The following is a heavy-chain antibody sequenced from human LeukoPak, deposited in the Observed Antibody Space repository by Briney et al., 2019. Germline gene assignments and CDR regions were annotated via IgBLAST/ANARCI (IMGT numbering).Heavy chain of an antibody. CDR1: GFTFSDYY. J-gene: IGHJ6*02. V-gene: IGHV3-11*01. CDR3: ARAPSYGDYVFRYYYGMDV. CDR2: ISSSGSTI. D-gene: IGHD4-17*01. Sequence: GGSLRLSCAASGFTFSDYYMSWIRQAPGKGLEWVSYISSSGSTIYYADSVKGRFTISRDNAKNSLYLQMNGLRDEDTAVYYCARAPSYGDYVFRYYYGMDVWGQGTTVTVSS.